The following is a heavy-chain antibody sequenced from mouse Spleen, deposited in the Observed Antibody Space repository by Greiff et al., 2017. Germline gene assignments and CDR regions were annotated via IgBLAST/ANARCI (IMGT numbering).Heavy chain of an antibody. D-gene: IGHD3-1*01. V-gene: IGHV5-6*02. CDR3: ARRGNFGPYFDY. CDR2: ISSGGSYT. CDR1: GFTFSSYG. J-gene: IGHJ2*01. Sequence: EVKLMESGGDLVKPGGSLKLSCAASGFTFSSYGMSWVRQTPDKRLEWVATISSGGSYTYYPDSVKGRFTISRDNAKNTLYLQMSSLKSEDTAMYYCARRGNFGPYFDYWGQGTTLTVSS.